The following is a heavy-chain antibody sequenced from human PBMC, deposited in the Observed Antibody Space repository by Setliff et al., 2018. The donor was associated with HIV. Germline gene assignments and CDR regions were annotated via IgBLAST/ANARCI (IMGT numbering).Heavy chain of an antibody. CDR2: VYSNGNT. CDR3: ARDYGSGNYFSFDY. D-gene: IGHD3-10*01. J-gene: IGHJ4*02. Sequence: SETLSLTCTVSGGSISGHYWSWIRQTPGKGLEWIGYVYSNGNTNYNPSLKSRVTILVDTSKNHFSLKLTSVTAADTAVYYCARDYGSGNYFSFDYWGQGTLVTVS. CDR1: GGSISGHY. V-gene: IGHV4-59*11.